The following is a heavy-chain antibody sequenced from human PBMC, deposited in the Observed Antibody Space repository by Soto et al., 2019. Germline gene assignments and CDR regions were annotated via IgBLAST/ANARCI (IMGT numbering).Heavy chain of an antibody. CDR2: ISGSGGST. D-gene: IGHD6-6*01. CDR1: GFTFSSYA. CDR3: AKGSVLDYYYYYMDV. V-gene: IGHV3-23*01. J-gene: IGHJ6*03. Sequence: PGGSLRLSCAASGFTFSSYAMSWVRQAPGKGLEWVSAISGSGGSTYYADSVKGRFTISRDNSKNTLYLQMNSLRAEDTAVYYCAKGSVLDYYYYYMDVWGKGTTVTVSS.